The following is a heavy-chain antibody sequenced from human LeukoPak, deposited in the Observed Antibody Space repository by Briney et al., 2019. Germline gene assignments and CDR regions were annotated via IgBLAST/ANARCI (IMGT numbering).Heavy chain of an antibody. D-gene: IGHD3-3*01. Sequence: QPGGSLRLSCAASGFTFSGSAMHWVRQAPGKGLEWVGRIRSKANSYATAYAASVKDRVTIYRDDSKNTEYLQMNSLKTEDTAVYYCARDSGITIFGVVGGIFWGKGTTVTVSS. CDR3: ARDSGITIFGVVGGIF. V-gene: IGHV3-73*01. J-gene: IGHJ6*04. CDR2: IRSKANSYAT. CDR1: GFTFSGSA.